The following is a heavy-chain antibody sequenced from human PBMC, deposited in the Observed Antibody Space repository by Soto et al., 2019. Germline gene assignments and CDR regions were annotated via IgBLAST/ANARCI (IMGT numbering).Heavy chain of an antibody. CDR1: GYSFTTYG. CDR2: ISDYNGNT. CDR3: AREGYYSGSESYSPPRYCGMDV. D-gene: IGHD3-10*01. Sequence: QVQLVQSGAEVKKPGASVKVSCKASGYSFTTYGISWVRQAPGQGLEWMGWISDYNGNTNYEKKFQGRVTMTTDTSTRTAYMELKSLRSDDTAVYYCAREGYYSGSESYSPPRYCGMDVWGQGTTVTVS. V-gene: IGHV1-18*01. J-gene: IGHJ6*02.